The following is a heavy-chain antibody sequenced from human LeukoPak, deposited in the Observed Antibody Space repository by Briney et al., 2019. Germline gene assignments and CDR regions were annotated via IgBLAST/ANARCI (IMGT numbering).Heavy chain of an antibody. J-gene: IGHJ4*02. CDR3: ARVAGGSGSYYAPYFDY. D-gene: IGHD3-10*01. V-gene: IGHV3-23*01. Sequence: GVLRLSCAASGFTFSSYAMSWVRQAPGKGLEWVSAISGSGGSTYNADSVKGRFTISRDNSKNTLYLQVNSLRAEDTAVYYCARVAGGSGSYYAPYFDYWGQGTLVTVSS. CDR2: ISGSGGST. CDR1: GFTFSSYA.